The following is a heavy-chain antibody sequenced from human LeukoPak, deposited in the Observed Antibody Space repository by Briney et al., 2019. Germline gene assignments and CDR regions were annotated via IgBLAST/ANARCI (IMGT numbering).Heavy chain of an antibody. CDR3: ARDEGGLVGGYSYGQAYNWFDP. CDR2: IYYSGST. Sequence: SETLSLTCTVSGGSISSYYWSWIRQPPGKGLEWIGYIYYSGSTNYNPSLKSRVTISVDTSKNQFSLKLSSVTAADTAVYYCARDEGGLVGGYSYGQAYNWFDPWGQGTLVTVSS. J-gene: IGHJ5*02. V-gene: IGHV4-59*01. D-gene: IGHD5-18*01. CDR1: GGSISSYY.